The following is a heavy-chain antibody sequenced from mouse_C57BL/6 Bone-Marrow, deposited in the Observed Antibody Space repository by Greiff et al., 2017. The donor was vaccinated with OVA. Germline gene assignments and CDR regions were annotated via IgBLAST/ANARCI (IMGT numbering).Heavy chain of an antibody. V-gene: IGHV1-69*01. CDR2: IDPSDSYT. CDR3: ATTGVATRYFDV. J-gene: IGHJ1*03. CDR1: GYTFTSYW. Sequence: QVQLQQPGAELVMPGASVKLSCKASGYTFTSYWMHWVKQRPGQGLEWIGEIDPSDSYTNYNQKFKGKSTLTVDKSSSTAYMQLSSLTSEDSAVYYCATTGVATRYFDVWGTGTTVTVSS. D-gene: IGHD1-1*01.